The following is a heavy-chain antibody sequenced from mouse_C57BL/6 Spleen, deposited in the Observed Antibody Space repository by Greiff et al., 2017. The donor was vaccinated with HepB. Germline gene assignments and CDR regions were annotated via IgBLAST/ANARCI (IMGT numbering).Heavy chain of an antibody. Sequence: QVQLKEPGAELARPGASVKMSCKASGYTFTSYTMHWVKQRPGQGLEWIGYINPSSGYTKYNQKFKDKATLTADKSSSTAYMQLSSLTSEDSAVYYCATQGDYAMDYWGQGTSVTVSS. J-gene: IGHJ4*01. V-gene: IGHV1-4*01. CDR3: ATQGDYAMDY. CDR2: INPSSGYT. CDR1: GYTFTSYT.